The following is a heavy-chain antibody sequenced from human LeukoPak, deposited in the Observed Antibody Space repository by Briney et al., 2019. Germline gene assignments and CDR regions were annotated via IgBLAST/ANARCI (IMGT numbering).Heavy chain of an antibody. J-gene: IGHJ4*02. CDR3: ARVGYGSGWYSLDFDY. D-gene: IGHD6-19*01. V-gene: IGHV1-18*01. CDR2: ISAYNGNT. Sequence: GASVKVSCKASGYTFTSYGISWVRQAPGQGLEWMGWISAYNGNTNYAQKLQGRVTMTTDISTSTAYMELRSLRSDDTAVYYCARVGYGSGWYSLDFDYWGQGTLVTVSS. CDR1: GYTFTSYG.